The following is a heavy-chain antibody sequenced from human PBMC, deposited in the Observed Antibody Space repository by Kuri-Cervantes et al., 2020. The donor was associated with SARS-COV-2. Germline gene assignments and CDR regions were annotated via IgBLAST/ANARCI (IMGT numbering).Heavy chain of an antibody. CDR3: AKPYGDYFGPNDY. CDR1: GFTFSSYG. CDR2: ISYDGSNK. J-gene: IGHJ4*02. V-gene: IGHV3-30*18. D-gene: IGHD4-17*01. Sequence: GESLKISCAASGFTFSSYGMHWVRQAPGKGLEWVAVISYDGSNKYYADSVKDRFTISRDNSKNTLYLQTNSLRAEDTAVYYCAKPYGDYFGPNDYWGQGNLVHVSS.